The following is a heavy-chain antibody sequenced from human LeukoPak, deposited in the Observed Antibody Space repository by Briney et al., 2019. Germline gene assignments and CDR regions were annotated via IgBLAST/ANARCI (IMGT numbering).Heavy chain of an antibody. CDR1: GYSISTGYY. J-gene: IGHJ6*03. D-gene: IGHD6-13*01. CDR3: ARHSSSWYGYYYYYYMDV. CDR2: INYSGST. Sequence: PSETLSLTCAVSGYSISTGYYWSWIRQPPGKGLEWIGYINYSGSTNYNPSLKSRVTISVDTSKNQFSLKLSSVTAADTAVYYCARHSSSWYGYYYYYYMDVWGKGTTVTVSS. V-gene: IGHV4-61*01.